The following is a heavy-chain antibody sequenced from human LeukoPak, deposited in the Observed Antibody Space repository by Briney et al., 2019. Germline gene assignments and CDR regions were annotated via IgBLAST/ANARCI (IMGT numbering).Heavy chain of an antibody. CDR1: GFTFTSYG. CDR3: ARDINNSGRYDY. V-gene: IGHV3-21*04. J-gene: IGHJ4*02. CDR2: IRSSSSYI. D-gene: IGHD6-19*01. Sequence: PGESLRLSCAASGFTFTSYGMNWVRQAPGKGLEWVSSIRSSSSYIDYADSVKGRFTISRDNAKNSLYLQMNSLRPEDTALYYWARDINNSGRYDYGGQGTRVSVSS.